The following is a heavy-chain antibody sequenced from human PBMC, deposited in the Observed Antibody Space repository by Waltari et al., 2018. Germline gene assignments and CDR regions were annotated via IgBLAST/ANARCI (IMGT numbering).Heavy chain of an antibody. CDR3: ARENRQWLAPEPYYFDY. V-gene: IGHV3-30*04. Sequence: QVQLVESGGGVVQPGRSLRLSCAASGFLVRTYAMPRVRQAPGKGLEWGAVLSYDGSNKYYADSLKGRFTISRDNSNNTLYLQMNTLTPEDTAVYFCARENRQWLAPEPYYFDYWGLGTLVTVTS. J-gene: IGHJ4*02. CDR1: GFLVRTYA. D-gene: IGHD6-19*01. CDR2: LSYDGSNK.